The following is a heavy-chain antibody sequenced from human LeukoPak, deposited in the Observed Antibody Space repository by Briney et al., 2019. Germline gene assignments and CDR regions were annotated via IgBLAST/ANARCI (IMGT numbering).Heavy chain of an antibody. J-gene: IGHJ5*02. V-gene: IGHV4-39*01. Sequence: PSETLSLTCTVSGGSISSSSYYWGWIRQPPGKGLEWIGSIYYSGSTYYNPSLKSRVTISVDTSKNQFSLKLSSVTAADTAVYYCARHTSVTKSYNWFDPWGQGTLVTVSS. D-gene: IGHD1-14*01. CDR2: IYYSGST. CDR1: GGSISSSSYY. CDR3: ARHTSVTKSYNWFDP.